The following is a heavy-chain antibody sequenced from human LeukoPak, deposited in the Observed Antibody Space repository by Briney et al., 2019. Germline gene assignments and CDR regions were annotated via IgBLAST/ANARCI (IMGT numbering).Heavy chain of an antibody. J-gene: IGHJ5*02. CDR3: ASLKLIAGWFDP. D-gene: IGHD1-26*01. CDR2: INPNSGGT. Sequence: ASVKDSCKASGYTFTGYYMHWVRQAPGQGLEWMGWINPNSGGTNYAQKFQGRVTMTRDTSISTAYMELSRLRSDDTAVYYCASLKLIAGWFDPWGQGTLVTVSS. V-gene: IGHV1-2*02. CDR1: GYTFTGYY.